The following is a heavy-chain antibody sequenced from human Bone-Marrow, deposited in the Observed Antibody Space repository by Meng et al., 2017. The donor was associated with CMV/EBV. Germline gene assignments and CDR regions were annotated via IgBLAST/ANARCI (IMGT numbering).Heavy chain of an antibody. D-gene: IGHD2-2*02. CDR3: AKGFSVVPAAIGY. CDR1: GFTFSSYG. J-gene: IGHJ4*02. CDR2: IRYDGSNK. Sequence: GESLKISCAASGFTFSSYGMHWVRQAPGKGLEWVAFIRYDGSNKYYADSVKGRFTISRDNSKNTLYLQMNSLRAEDTAVYYCAKGFSVVPAAIGYWGQGTLVTVYS. V-gene: IGHV3-30*02.